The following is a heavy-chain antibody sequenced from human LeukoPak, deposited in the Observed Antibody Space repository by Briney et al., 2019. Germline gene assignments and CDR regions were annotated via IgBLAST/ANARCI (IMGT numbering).Heavy chain of an antibody. CDR1: GGSISTYY. V-gene: IGHV4-59*01. Sequence: PSETLSLTCTVSGGSISTYYWNWIRQPPGKGLEWIGYFSYSGSTNHNPSLKGRVTISGDTSKNQFSLKLSSVTAADTAFYYCARTYSSSLVSDYWGQGTLVTVSS. J-gene: IGHJ4*02. CDR3: ARTYSSSLVSDY. CDR2: FSYSGST. D-gene: IGHD6-6*01.